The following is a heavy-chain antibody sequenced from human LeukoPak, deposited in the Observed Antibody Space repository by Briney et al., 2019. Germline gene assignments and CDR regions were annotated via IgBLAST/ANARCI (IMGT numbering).Heavy chain of an antibody. J-gene: IGHJ6*02. V-gene: IGHV3-74*01. Sequence: PGGSLRLSCAASGFTFSSYWMHWVRQAPGKGLVWVSLINGDGSSISYADSVKGRFTISRDNAKNTLYLQMNSLRAEDTAVYYCARGPNFFFWGQGTTVTASS. CDR3: ARGPNFFF. D-gene: IGHD2/OR15-2a*01. CDR1: GFTFSSYW. CDR2: INGDGSSI.